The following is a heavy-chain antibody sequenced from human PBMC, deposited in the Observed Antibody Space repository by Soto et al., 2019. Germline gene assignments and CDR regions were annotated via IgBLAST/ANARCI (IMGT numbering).Heavy chain of an antibody. V-gene: IGHV4-59*01. CDR3: ASSAGHPVDFFDYNGMDV. J-gene: IGHJ6*02. D-gene: IGHD5-12*01. CDR1: GASIRSYF. CDR2: VYNSDYT. Sequence: SETLSLTCSVSGASIRSYFWHWIRQPPGKGLEWIGYVYNSDYTRYISSLKSRVTISVDTSKSQFYLSLNSVTTADTAVYYWASSAGHPVDFFDYNGMDVWGQGTTVTVSS.